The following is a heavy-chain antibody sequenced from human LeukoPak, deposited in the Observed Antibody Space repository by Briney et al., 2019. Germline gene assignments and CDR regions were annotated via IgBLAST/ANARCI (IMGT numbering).Heavy chain of an antibody. Sequence: ATVKVSCKASGYTFTGYYMHWVRQAPGQGLEWMGWINPNSGGTNYAQKFQGRVTMTRDTSISTAYMELSRLRSDDTAVYYCARVDTAMLTYFDYWGQGTLVTVSS. D-gene: IGHD5-18*01. CDR2: INPNSGGT. CDR3: ARVDTAMLTYFDY. J-gene: IGHJ4*02. CDR1: GYTFTGYY. V-gene: IGHV1-2*02.